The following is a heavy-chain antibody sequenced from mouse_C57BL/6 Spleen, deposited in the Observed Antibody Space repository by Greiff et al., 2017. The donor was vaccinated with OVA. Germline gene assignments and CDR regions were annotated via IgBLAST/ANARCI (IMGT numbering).Heavy chain of an antibody. D-gene: IGHD1-1*01. V-gene: IGHV3-6*01. CDR3: ARYYYGSSSYY. CDR2: ISYDGSN. CDR1: GYSITSGYY. J-gene: IGHJ2*01. Sequence: EVKLQESGPGLVKPSQSLSLTCSVTGYSITSGYYWNWIRQFPGNKLEWMGYISYDGSNNYNPSLKNRISITRDTSKNQFFLKLNSVTTEDTATYYCARYYYGSSSYYWGQGTTLTVSS.